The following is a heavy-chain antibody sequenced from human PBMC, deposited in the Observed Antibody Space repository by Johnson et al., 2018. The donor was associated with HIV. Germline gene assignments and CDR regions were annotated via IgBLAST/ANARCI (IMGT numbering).Heavy chain of an antibody. CDR3: AREAGAFDI. J-gene: IGHJ3*02. V-gene: IGHV3-66*01. CDR2: IYSGGRT. CDR1: GFTFDDYG. Sequence: MQLVESGGGVVRPGGSLRLSCAASGFTFDDYGMSWVRQAPGKGLEWVSLIYSGGRTYYADSVKGRFTISRDNSKNTLYLQMNTLRAEDTAVYYCAREAGAFDIWGQGTTVTVSP.